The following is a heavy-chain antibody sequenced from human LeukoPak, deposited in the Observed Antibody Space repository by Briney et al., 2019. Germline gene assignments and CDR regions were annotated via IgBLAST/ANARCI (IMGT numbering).Heavy chain of an antibody. D-gene: IGHD1-26*01. CDR1: EYSFTSYW. CDR2: ICPGDSGA. CDR3: RRGGGSYSIDY. V-gene: IGHV5-51*01. J-gene: IGHJ4*02. Sequence: GESLKISCKGSEYSFTSYWFGWVRQMPGKGLEWMGIICPGDSGARYSPSFQGQFPFSADKSITTDYLQWSGLKASDTAMYYCRRGGGSYSIDYWGQGTLVTVSS.